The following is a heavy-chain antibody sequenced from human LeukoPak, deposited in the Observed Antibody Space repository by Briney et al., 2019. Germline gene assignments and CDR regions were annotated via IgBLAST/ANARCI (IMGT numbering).Heavy chain of an antibody. Sequence: GASVKVSCKASGYTFTIYYILGVRQAPGQGLEWMRIINPSGGSASYAQKFQGRVTMTRDTSTSTVYMELSSLRSEDTAVYYCARGVQYYYDSSGYPFLYYYYMDVWGKGTTVTISS. D-gene: IGHD3-22*01. CDR3: ARGVQYYYDSSGYPFLYYYYMDV. J-gene: IGHJ6*03. CDR2: INPSGGSA. V-gene: IGHV1-46*01. CDR1: GYTFTIYY.